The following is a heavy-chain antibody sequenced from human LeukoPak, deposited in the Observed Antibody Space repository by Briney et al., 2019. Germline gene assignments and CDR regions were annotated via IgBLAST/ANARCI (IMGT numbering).Heavy chain of an antibody. V-gene: IGHV3-48*01. J-gene: IGHJ5*02. CDR1: GFTVSSNY. Sequence: GGSLRLSCAASGFTVSSNYMSWVRQAPGEGREWLSYINSSSNSIYYADSVKGRFTISRDNAKNSVYLQMNSLRAEDPAVYYCARGPPRHSISFGWFDPWGQGTLVTVSS. D-gene: IGHD3-16*01. CDR2: INSSSNSI. CDR3: ARGPPRHSISFGWFDP.